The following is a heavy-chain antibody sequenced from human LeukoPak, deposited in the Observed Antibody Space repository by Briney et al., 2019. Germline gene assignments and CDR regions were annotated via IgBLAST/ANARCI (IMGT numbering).Heavy chain of an antibody. CDR1: GFTFSSYG. V-gene: IGHV3-33*01. CDR3: ARDLVDTAIGTLDY. Sequence: GGSLRLSCAASGFTFSSYGMHWVRQAPGKGLEWVAVVWYDGSNKYYADSVKGRFTISRDNSKNTLYLQMNSLRAEDTAVYYCARDLVDTAIGTLDYWGQGTLVTVSS. D-gene: IGHD5-18*01. J-gene: IGHJ4*02. CDR2: VWYDGSNK.